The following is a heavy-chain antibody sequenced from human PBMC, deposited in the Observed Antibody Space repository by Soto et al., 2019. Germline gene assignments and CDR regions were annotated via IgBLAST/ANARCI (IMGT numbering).Heavy chain of an antibody. CDR1: GGTFSSYA. V-gene: IGHV1-69*01. Sequence: QVQLVQSGAEVKKPGSSVKVSCKASGGTFSSYAISWVRQAPGQGLEWMGGIIPIFGTANYAPKFQGRVTITADESTSTAYMELSSLRSEDTAVYYCAREPRWVWNYGGHASDIWGQGTMVIVSS. CDR3: AREPRWVWNYGGHASDI. CDR2: IIPIFGTA. J-gene: IGHJ3*02. D-gene: IGHD1-7*01.